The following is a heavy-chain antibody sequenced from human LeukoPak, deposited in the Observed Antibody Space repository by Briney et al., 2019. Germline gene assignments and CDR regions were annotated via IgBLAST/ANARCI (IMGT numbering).Heavy chain of an antibody. J-gene: IGHJ4*02. CDR1: GFTFSSYG. CDR2: ISASGGTT. V-gene: IGHV3-48*04. CDR3: AGRLVRTIGDAFDY. D-gene: IGHD1-7*01. Sequence: GGTLRLSCAASGFTFSSYGISWVRQAPGKGLEWVSAISASGGTTYYADSVKGRFTISRDNAKNSLYLQMNSLRAEDTAVYYCAGRLVRTIGDAFDYWGQGTLVTVSS.